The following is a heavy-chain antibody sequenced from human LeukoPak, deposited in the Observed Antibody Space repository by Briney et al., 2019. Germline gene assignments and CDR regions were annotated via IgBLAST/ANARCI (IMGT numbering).Heavy chain of an antibody. V-gene: IGHV3-21*01. Sequence: GGSLRLSCAASGFTFSSYYMNWVRQAPGKGLEWVSSITTSSSYIYYADSVKGRFTISRDNAKNSLYLQMNSLRAEDTAVYYCAKDAISSIAVRRFDYWGQGTLVTVSS. CDR2: ITTSSSYI. D-gene: IGHD6-6*01. J-gene: IGHJ4*02. CDR3: AKDAISSIAVRRFDY. CDR1: GFTFSSYY.